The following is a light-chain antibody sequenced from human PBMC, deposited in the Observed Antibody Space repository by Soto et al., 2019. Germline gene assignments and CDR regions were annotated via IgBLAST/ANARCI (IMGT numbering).Light chain of an antibody. CDR3: QQHKSYPVT. Sequence: DIQMTQSPSSLSAYLGDRVTITCRASQDIGPYLAWYQQKSGRVPELLIYSASTLQSGVPSRFSGSGSGTEFTLTISSLQPDDFASYYCQQHKSYPVTFGGGTKVDIK. J-gene: IGKJ4*01. CDR1: QDIGPY. V-gene: IGKV1-27*01. CDR2: SAS.